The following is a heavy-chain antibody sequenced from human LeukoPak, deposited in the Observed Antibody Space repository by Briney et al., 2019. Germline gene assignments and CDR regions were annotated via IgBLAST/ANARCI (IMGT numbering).Heavy chain of an antibody. Sequence: GGSLRLSCAASGFTFSSYGMRWVRQAPGKGLEWVAFTRYDGSNKYYADSVKGRFTISRDNSKNTLYLQMNSLRAEDTAVYYCAKDQYYYDSSGYTDYWGQGTLVTVSS. D-gene: IGHD3-22*01. J-gene: IGHJ4*02. CDR3: AKDQYYYDSSGYTDY. CDR1: GFTFSSYG. V-gene: IGHV3-30*02. CDR2: TRYDGSNK.